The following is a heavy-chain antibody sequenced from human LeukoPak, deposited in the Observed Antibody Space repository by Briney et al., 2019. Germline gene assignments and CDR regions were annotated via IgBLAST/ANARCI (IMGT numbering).Heavy chain of an antibody. J-gene: IGHJ4*02. CDR1: GXTFSSYS. CDR2: ISSSSGII. CDR3: ARVLLRGVPGLDY. D-gene: IGHD3-10*01. V-gene: IGHV3-48*02. Sequence: SGGSLRLSCAASGXTFSSYSMNRVRQAPGKGLEWVSYISSSSGIIYADSVRGRFTISRDNAKNSLYLQMNSLRDEDTAVYYCARVLLRGVPGLDYWGQGTLVTVSS.